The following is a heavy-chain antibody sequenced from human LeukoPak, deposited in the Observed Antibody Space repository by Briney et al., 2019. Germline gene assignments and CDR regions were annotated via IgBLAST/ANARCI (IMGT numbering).Heavy chain of an antibody. CDR2: IYSGGST. CDR3: ARIYSYGSN. D-gene: IGHD5-18*01. V-gene: IGHV3-66*01. J-gene: IGHJ4*02. CDR1: GLTFGDYA. Sequence: GGSLRLSCTASGLTFGDYAMSWVRQAPGKGLEWVSVIYSGGSTYYADSVKGRFTISRDNSKNTLYLQMNSLRAEDTAVYYCARIYSYGSNWGQGTLVTVSS.